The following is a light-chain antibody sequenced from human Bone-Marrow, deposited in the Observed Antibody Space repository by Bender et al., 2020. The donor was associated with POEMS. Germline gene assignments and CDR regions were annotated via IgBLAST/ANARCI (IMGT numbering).Light chain of an antibody. Sequence: QSVLTQPPSVSGAPGQRVTISCTGSSSNTGSGYDINWYQHLPGTAPKLLIYGYNNRPSGVPDRFSASKSGNTASLTISGLQAEDEAEYYCSSYTIGTTPWVFGGGTKLTVL. CDR1: SSNTGSGYD. V-gene: IGLV1-40*01. J-gene: IGLJ3*02. CDR2: GYN. CDR3: SSYTIGTTPWV.